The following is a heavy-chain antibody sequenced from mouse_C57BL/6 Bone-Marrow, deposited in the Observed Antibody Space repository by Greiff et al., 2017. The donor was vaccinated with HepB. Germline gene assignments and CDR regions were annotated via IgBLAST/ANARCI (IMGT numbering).Heavy chain of an antibody. CDR2: SRNKANDYTT. J-gene: IGHJ4*01. CDR1: GFTFSDFY. Sequence: EVKLMDSGGGLVQSGRSLRLSCATSGFTFSDFYMEWVRQAPGKGLEWIAASRNKANDYTTEYSASVKGRFIVSRDTSQSILYLQMNALRAEDTAIYYCARGCYAMDYWGQGTSVTVSS. CDR3: ARGCYAMDY. V-gene: IGHV7-1*01.